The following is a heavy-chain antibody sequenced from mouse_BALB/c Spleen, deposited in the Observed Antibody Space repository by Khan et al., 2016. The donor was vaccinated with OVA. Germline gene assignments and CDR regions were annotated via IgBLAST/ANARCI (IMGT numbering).Heavy chain of an antibody. CDR3: ARSVYYSCSTFYYFDF. D-gene: IGHD1-1*01. CDR1: GYSITSDYA. J-gene: IGHJ2*01. Sequence: EVELVESGPGLMKPPQSLSLTCTVTGYSITSDYAWNWIRQFPGNKLEWMGYISYSGYTSYNPSLKSRISVTRDTSKNQFFLQLNSVTTEDTATYFCARSVYYSCSTFYYFDFWGQGTTLTVSS. V-gene: IGHV3-2*02. CDR2: ISYSGYT.